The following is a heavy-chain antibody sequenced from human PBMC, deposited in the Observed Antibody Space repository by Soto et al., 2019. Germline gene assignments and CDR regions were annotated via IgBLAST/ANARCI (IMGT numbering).Heavy chain of an antibody. V-gene: IGHV4-59*01. CDR1: GGSIISYY. D-gene: IGHD1-7*01. CDR3: ASYNRNYGSRYFDY. J-gene: IGHJ4*02. Sequence: SETLSLTCTVSGGSIISYYLSWSRQPPGKGLEWIGYIYDSGSTNYNPSLKSRVTISVDTSKNQFSLKLSSVTAADTAVYYCASYNRNYGSRYFDYCGQRTMVAVSS. CDR2: IYDSGST.